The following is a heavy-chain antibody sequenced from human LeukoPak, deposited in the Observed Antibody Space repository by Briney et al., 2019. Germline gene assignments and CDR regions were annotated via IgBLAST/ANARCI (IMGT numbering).Heavy chain of an antibody. Sequence: PSETLSLTCTVSGGSISDTLYWWAWIRQPPEKGPEWIGSVWRNGHADYNPSLRSRVTMSVDTSKNEFSLDLSSVTAADTAVYFCARSAWSGEVVVAVPAANWFDPWGQGTLVTVSS. D-gene: IGHD2-15*01. CDR2: VWRNGHA. J-gene: IGHJ5*02. V-gene: IGHV4-39*07. CDR3: ARSAWSGEVVVAVPAANWFDP. CDR1: GGSISDTLYW.